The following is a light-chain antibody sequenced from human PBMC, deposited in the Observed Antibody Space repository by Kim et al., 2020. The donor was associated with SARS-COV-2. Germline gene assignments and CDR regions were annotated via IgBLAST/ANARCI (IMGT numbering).Light chain of an antibody. Sequence: SESVGDRVTITCRASQSISSWLAWYQQKPGKAPKLLIYKASSLESGVPSRFSGSGSGTEFTLTISSLQPGDFATYHCQQYNTYPYTFGQGTKLEI. V-gene: IGKV1-5*03. CDR3: QQYNTYPYT. CDR1: QSISSW. J-gene: IGKJ2*01. CDR2: KAS.